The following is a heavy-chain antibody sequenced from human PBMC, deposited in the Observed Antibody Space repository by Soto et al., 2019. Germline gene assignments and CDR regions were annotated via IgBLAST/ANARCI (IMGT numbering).Heavy chain of an antibody. D-gene: IGHD5-12*01. CDR3: ARDPNIVATSRDVYYYYGMDV. CDR2: IKQDGSEK. J-gene: IGHJ6*02. Sequence: GGSLRLSCAASGFIFISYWMSWVRQAPGKGLEWVANIKQDGSEKYYVDSVKGRFTISRDNAKNSLYLQMNSLRAEDTAVYYCARDPNIVATSRDVYYYYGMDVWCQGPTVTVSS. CDR1: GFIFISYW. V-gene: IGHV3-7*01.